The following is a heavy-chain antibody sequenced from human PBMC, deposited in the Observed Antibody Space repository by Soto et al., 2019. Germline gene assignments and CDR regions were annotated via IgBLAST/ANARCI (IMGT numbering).Heavy chain of an antibody. D-gene: IGHD3-9*01. J-gene: IGHJ4*02. V-gene: IGHV3-23*03. Sequence: GGSLRLSCAASGFTFSNYTMNRVRQAPGKGLEWVAGIFPGGSTYYANSVKGRFTISRDHSQSSVFLQMSSLRDEDTAVYYCAKDRQPDGIWTFDLWGQGTLVTVSS. CDR2: IFPGGST. CDR3: AKDRQPDGIWTFDL. CDR1: GFTFSNYT.